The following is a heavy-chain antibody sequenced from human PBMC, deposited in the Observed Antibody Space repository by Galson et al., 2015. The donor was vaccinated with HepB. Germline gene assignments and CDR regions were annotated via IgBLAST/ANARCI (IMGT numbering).Heavy chain of an antibody. CDR1: ALPFSSSA. CDR3: AKDNWGPPDY. CDR2: ISGSGGGT. Sequence: PTPSRAAPALPFSSSALPWARQAPGKGLEWVSAISGSGGGTYYADSVKGRFTISRDNSKNTLYLQMNSRTAEDTAVYYCAKDNWGPPDYWGQGTLVPVSS. D-gene: IGHD3-16*01. J-gene: IGHJ4*02. V-gene: IGHV3-23*01.